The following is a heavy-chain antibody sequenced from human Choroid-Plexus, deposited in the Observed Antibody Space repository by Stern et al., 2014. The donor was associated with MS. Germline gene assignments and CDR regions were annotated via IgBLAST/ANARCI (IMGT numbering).Heavy chain of an antibody. V-gene: IGHV1-2*02. Sequence: QVQLVHSGAEVKKPGASVKVSCKTSGYIFTGYYIHWVRQAPGQGLEWMAWINTNTGGTKYAQKFQGRVTMSRDTSISTAYVELSSLTSDDTAVYYCARDQRGITIFGVVTDYYYLGMDVWGQGTTVTVSS. D-gene: IGHD3-3*01. CDR1: GYIFTGYY. J-gene: IGHJ6*02. CDR2: INTNTGGT. CDR3: ARDQRGITIFGVVTDYYYLGMDV.